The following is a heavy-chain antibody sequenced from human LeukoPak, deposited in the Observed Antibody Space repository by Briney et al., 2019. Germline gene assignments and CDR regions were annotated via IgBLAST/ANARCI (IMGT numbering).Heavy chain of an antibody. Sequence: SQTLSLTCAVSGGSISSGGYSWSWIRQPPGKGLEWIGYIYHSGSTYYNPSLKSRVTISVDRSKNQFSLKLSSVTAADTAVYYCARRRGNYGSGSYDWFDPWGQGTLVTVSS. D-gene: IGHD3-10*01. V-gene: IGHV4-30-2*01. CDR2: IYHSGST. CDR1: GGSISSGGYS. CDR3: ARRRGNYGSGSYDWFDP. J-gene: IGHJ5*02.